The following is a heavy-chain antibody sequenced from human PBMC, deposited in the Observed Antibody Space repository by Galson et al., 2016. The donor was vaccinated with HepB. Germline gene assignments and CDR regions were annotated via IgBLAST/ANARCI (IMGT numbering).Heavy chain of an antibody. V-gene: IGHV4-39*01. D-gene: IGHD2-15*01. J-gene: IGHJ4*02. Sequence: ETLSLTCIVSGDSVTSGNSYWAWIRQPPGKGLQWIGTIYYTGDTYYNPALKSRVTTSADTAKNQLSLMLRSVTAGDTAVYYCTGGVGYCSDADCYAKGTSDYWGQGTLVTVSS. CDR1: GDSVTSGNSY. CDR2: IYYTGDT. CDR3: TGGVGYCSDADCYAKGTSDY.